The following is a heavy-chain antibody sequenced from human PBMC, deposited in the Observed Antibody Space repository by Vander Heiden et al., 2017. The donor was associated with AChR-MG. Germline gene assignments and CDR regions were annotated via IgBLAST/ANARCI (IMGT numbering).Heavy chain of an antibody. J-gene: IGHJ6*02. CDR1: GYTFTSYG. CDR2: ISAYNGNT. D-gene: IGHD3-10*01. CDR3: AREGDYYYGSGSYGYYYYGMDV. V-gene: IGHV1-18*01. Sequence: QVQLVQSGAEVKKPGASVKVSCKASGYTFTSYGISWVRQAPGQGLEWVGWISAYNGNTNYAQKLQGRVTMTTDTSTSTAYMELRSLRSDDTAVYYCAREGDYYYGSGSYGYYYYGMDVWGQGTTVTVSS.